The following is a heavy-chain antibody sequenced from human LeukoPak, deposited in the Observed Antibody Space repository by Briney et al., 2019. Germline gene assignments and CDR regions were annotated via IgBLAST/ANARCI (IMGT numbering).Heavy chain of an antibody. CDR3: ARVRGSPDYYFDY. Sequence: SGGSLRLSCAASGFTFSRYWMSWVRQAPGKGLGWVANIRQDGSEKHYLDSVKGRITISRDNAKNSLYLQMNSLRAEDTAVYYCARVRGSPDYYFDYWGQGTLVTVSS. CDR2: IRQDGSEK. D-gene: IGHD1-14*01. CDR1: GFTFSRYW. J-gene: IGHJ4*02. V-gene: IGHV3-7*01.